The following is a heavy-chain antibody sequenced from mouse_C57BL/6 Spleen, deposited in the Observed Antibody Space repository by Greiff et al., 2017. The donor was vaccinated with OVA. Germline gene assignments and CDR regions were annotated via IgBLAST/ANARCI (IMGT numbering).Heavy chain of an antibody. Sequence: VQRVESGPGLVQPSQSLSITCTVSGFSLTSYGVHWVRQSPGKGLEWLGVIWSGGSTDYNAAFISRLSISKDNSKSQVFFKMNSLQADDTAIYYCASPLITTVLDYWGQGTSVTVSS. V-gene: IGHV2-2*01. CDR2: IWSGGST. J-gene: IGHJ4*01. D-gene: IGHD1-1*01. CDR3: ASPLITTVLDY. CDR1: GFSLTSYG.